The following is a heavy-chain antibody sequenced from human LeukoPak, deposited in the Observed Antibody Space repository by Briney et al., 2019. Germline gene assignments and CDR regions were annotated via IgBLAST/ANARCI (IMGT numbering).Heavy chain of an antibody. CDR3: ARDRGGFTYGEYYFDY. CDR1: GGSVSNDNHC. J-gene: IGHJ4*02. D-gene: IGHD2-15*01. V-gene: IGHV4-61*01. CDR2: VNYSGST. Sequence: SETLSLTCTVSGGSVSNDNHCWSWIRQPPGKGLEWIGYVNYSGSTKYNPSLKSRVSISADTSRSQISLKLSSVTAADTAVYYCARDRGGFTYGEYYFDYWGQGSLVTVSS.